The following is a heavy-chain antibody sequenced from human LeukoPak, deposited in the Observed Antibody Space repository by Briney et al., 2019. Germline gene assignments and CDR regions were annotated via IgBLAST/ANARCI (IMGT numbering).Heavy chain of an antibody. CDR2: ISYDGSNK. CDR1: GFTFSNYA. Sequence: GGSLRLSCAASGFTFSNYAMHWVRQAPGKGLERVAVISYDGSNKYYADSVKGRFTISRDNSKNTLYLQMNSLRAEDTAVYYCARDRDYDFWSGYTLGYYMDVWGKGTTVTVSS. J-gene: IGHJ6*03. D-gene: IGHD3-3*01. CDR3: ARDRDYDFWSGYTLGYYMDV. V-gene: IGHV3-30*01.